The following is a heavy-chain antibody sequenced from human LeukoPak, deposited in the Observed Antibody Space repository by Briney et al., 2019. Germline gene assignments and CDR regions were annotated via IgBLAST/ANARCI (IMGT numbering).Heavy chain of an antibody. D-gene: IGHD1-26*01. CDR2: INPSGGST. Sequence: ASVKVSCKASGYTFTSNDINWVRQAPGQGLEWMGIINPSGGSTSYAQKFQGRVTMTRDTSTSTVYMELSSLRSEDTAVYYCASLVGATTRGDYWGQGTLVTVSS. CDR1: GYTFTSND. V-gene: IGHV1-46*01. CDR3: ASLVGATTRGDY. J-gene: IGHJ4*02.